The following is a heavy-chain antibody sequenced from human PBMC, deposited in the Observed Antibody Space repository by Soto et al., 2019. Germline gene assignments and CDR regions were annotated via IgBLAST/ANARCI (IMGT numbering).Heavy chain of an antibody. CDR3: AKETFRGYTYGLDV. CDR1: GFDFSSYG. V-gene: IGHV3-33*06. D-gene: IGHD5-18*01. Sequence: QMQLVESGGGVVQPGTSLRLSCAASGFDFSSYGMHWVRQTPGKGLEWVAVLGFDGGGRYYADSVKGRFTISRDNSKNTLYLQMNSLRAEDTAVYFCAKETFRGYTYGLDVWGQGTTVTVSS. CDR2: LGFDGGGR. J-gene: IGHJ6*02.